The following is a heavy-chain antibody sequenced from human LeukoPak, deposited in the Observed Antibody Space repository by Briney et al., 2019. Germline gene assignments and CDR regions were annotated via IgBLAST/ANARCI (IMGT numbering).Heavy chain of an antibody. Sequence: ASVKVSCKVSGYTLIGLSIHWVRQAPGKGLDWMGGFDPEDGETIYAQKFQGRVTMTEDTSTDTAYMELSSLRSEDTAVYYCATAIRRPGIDYWGQGTLVTVSS. J-gene: IGHJ4*02. CDR3: ATAIRRPGIDY. CDR1: GYTLIGLS. V-gene: IGHV1-24*01. D-gene: IGHD3-10*01. CDR2: FDPEDGET.